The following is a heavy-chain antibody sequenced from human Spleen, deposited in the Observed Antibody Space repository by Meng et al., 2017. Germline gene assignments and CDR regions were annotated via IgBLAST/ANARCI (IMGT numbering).Heavy chain of an antibody. CDR2: TYYRSKWYN. V-gene: IGHV6-1*01. D-gene: IGHD6-13*01. CDR3: ARDIDGYSSSWYPLTSYYYYGMDV. Sequence: LRLSCAISGDSVASNSAAWNWIRQSPSRGLEWLGRTYYRSKWYNDYAVSVKSRITSNPDTSKNQFSLQLNYVTPEDTAVYYCARDIDGYSSSWYPLTSYYYYGMDVWGQGTTVTVSS. J-gene: IGHJ6*02. CDR1: GDSVASNSAA.